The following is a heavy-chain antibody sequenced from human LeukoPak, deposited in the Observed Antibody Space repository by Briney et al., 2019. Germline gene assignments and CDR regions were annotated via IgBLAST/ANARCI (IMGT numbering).Heavy chain of an antibody. CDR3: ARSGGWNWRDHTVYFDY. V-gene: IGHV1-18*01. CDR1: GYSFSNYG. J-gene: IGHJ4*02. Sequence: GASVKVSCRASGYSFSNYGVSWVRQAPGQGLEWMGWISAYNGYTTYARKFQGRITMTTDTSTGMAYMEVGSLRSDDTAVYYCARSGGWNWRDHTVYFDYWGQGTLVTVSS. D-gene: IGHD3-10*01. CDR2: ISAYNGYT.